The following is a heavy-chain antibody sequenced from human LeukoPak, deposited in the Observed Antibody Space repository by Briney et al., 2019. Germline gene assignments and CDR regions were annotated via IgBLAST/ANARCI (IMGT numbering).Heavy chain of an antibody. J-gene: IGHJ6*02. CDR2: INHSGST. V-gene: IGHV4-34*01. CDR1: GGSFSGYY. Sequence: PSETLSLTCAVYGGSFSGYYWSWIRQPPGKGLEWIGEINHSGSTNYNPSLKSRVTISVDTSKNQFSLKLSSVTAADTAVYYCARALTTNYYYGMDVWGQGTTVTVSS. CDR3: ARALTTNYYYGMDV. D-gene: IGHD1-1*01.